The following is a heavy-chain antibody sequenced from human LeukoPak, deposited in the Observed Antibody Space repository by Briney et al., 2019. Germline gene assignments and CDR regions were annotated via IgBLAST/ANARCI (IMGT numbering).Heavy chain of an antibody. Sequence: PGGSLSLSCVASGFTFSNAWMSWVRQAPGKGLEWVGRIKSKTDGGATDYAAPVKGRFAMSRDDSENTLSLQMNSLKTEDTAVYYCTAYYYEGSRPPTRFDSWGQGTLVTVSS. D-gene: IGHD3-22*01. CDR1: GFTFSNAW. CDR2: IKSKTDGGAT. J-gene: IGHJ4*02. V-gene: IGHV3-15*01. CDR3: TAYYYEGSRPPTRFDS.